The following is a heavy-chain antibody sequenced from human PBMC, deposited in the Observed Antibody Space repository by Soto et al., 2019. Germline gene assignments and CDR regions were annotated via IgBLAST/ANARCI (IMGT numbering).Heavy chain of an antibody. CDR3: ARDPPLYDFWSGYRCGMDV. CDR2: INPSGGST. CDR1: GYTFTSYY. D-gene: IGHD3-3*01. Sequence: GASVKVSCKASGYTFTSYYMHWVRQAPGQGLEWMGIINPSGGSTSYAQKFQGRVTMTRDTSTSTVYMELSSLRSEDTAVYYCARDPPLYDFWSGYRCGMDVWGQGTTVTVSS. J-gene: IGHJ6*02. V-gene: IGHV1-46*01.